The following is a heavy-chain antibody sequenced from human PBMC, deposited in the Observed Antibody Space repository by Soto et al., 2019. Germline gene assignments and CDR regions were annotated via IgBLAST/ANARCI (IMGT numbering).Heavy chain of an antibody. J-gene: IGHJ4*02. CDR3: ARDGVAAGNINFDY. CDR1: GYMFTKSP. D-gene: IGHD6-19*01. CDR2: ISGGNGNT. Sequence: QVHLVQSGAEVKKPGASVKVSCKASGYMFTKSPMHWVRQAPGQRLEWMGWISGGNGNTKYSPKLQDRVTITRDTSASTAYMELSSLRSEDTALYYCARDGVAAGNINFDYWGQGTLVTVSS. V-gene: IGHV1-3*01.